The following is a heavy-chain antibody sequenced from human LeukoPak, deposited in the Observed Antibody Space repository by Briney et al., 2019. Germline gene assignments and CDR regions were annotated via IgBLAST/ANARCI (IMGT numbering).Heavy chain of an antibody. Sequence: SETLSLTCTVSGGSISSYYWSWIRQPPGKGLEWIGYIYYSGSTNYNPSLKSRVTISVDTSKNQFSLNLNSVTAADTAVYYCARAVAYGIDTGYFDYWGQGTLVTVSS. CDR3: ARAVAYGIDTGYFDY. D-gene: IGHD2-8*02. CDR1: GGSISSYY. J-gene: IGHJ4*02. CDR2: IYYSGST. V-gene: IGHV4-59*01.